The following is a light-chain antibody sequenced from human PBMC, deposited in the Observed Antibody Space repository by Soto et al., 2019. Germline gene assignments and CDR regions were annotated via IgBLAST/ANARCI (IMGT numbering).Light chain of an antibody. Sequence: EIVMPQSPATLSVSQGERATLSCRASQSVSSNLAWYQQKPGQAPRLLIYGASTRATGIPARFSGGGSDTEFTLTISSLQSEDFAVYYCQQDNNPTCGQGTRWIT. V-gene: IGKV3-15*01. CDR2: GAS. J-gene: IGKJ1*01. CDR3: QQDNNPT. CDR1: QSVSSN.